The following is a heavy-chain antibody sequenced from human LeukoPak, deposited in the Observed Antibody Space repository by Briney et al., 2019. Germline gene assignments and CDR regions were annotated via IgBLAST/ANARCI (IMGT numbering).Heavy chain of an antibody. V-gene: IGHV3-23*01. Sequence: GGSLRLSCAASGFTFSSYAMSWVRQAPGKGLEWVSTISDSGGSTYYADSLKGRFTISRDNSKNTLYLQMNDLKTEDTAVYYCTRDRWGGGYTSRGMDVWGKGTTVTISS. CDR3: TRDRWGGGYTSRGMDV. J-gene: IGHJ6*04. CDR1: GFTFSSYA. CDR2: ISDSGGST. D-gene: IGHD5-12*01.